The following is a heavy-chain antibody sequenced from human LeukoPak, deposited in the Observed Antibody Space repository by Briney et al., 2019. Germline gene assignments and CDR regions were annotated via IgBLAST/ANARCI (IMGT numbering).Heavy chain of an antibody. CDR2: ISYTGTNI. V-gene: IGHV3-21*04. Sequence: AGGSLRLSCAASAFSFSAYDMNWVRQAPGKGLEWVSSISYTGTNIYYADSVEGRFTISRDNAQNSLYLQMNSLRAEDTAIYYCVRDRGTYRPIDYWGQGTLVTVSS. CDR1: AFSFSAYD. D-gene: IGHD1-26*01. J-gene: IGHJ4*02. CDR3: VRDRGTYRPIDY.